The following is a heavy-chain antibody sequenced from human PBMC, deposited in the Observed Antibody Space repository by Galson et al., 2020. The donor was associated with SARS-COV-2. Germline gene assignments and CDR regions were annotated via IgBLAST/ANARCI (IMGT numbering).Heavy chain of an antibody. CDR2: IIPIFGTA. D-gene: IGHD6-6*01. CDR1: GGTFSNYG. CDR3: ARGGARGHLVLGFFYSYSYYMDV. J-gene: IGHJ6*03. Sequence: SVKVSCKASGGTFSNYGISWVRQAPGQGLEWMGGIIPIFGTANYAQRFQGRVTITADESTSTAYMELSSLRSEDTAVYYCARGGARGHLVLGFFYSYSYYMDVWGKGTTVTVS. V-gene: IGHV1-69*13.